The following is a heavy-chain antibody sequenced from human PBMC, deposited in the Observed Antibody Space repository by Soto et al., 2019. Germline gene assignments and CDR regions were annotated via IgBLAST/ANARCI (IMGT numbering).Heavy chain of an antibody. CDR3: ARDGIAAAGQYYYYYYGMDV. D-gene: IGHD6-13*01. V-gene: IGHV3-33*01. CDR2: IWYDGSNK. Sequence: GGSLRLSCAASGFTFSSYGMHWVRQAPGKGLEWVAVIWYDGSNKYYADSVKGRFTISRDNSKNTLYLQMNSLRAEDTAVYYCARDGIAAAGQYYYYYYGMDVWGQGTTVTVSS. J-gene: IGHJ6*02. CDR1: GFTFSSYG.